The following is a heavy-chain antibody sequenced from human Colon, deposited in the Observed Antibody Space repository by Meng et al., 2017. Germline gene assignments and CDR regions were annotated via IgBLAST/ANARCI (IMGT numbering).Heavy chain of an antibody. J-gene: IGHJ4*02. Sequence: GESLKISCAASGFTFSSYSMIWVRQAPGKGLEWVSYITTRSAYIYYADSVKGRFTISRDNAKNTLYLQMNSLGVEDTAVYYCVRDDRRSFDYWGQGTLVTVSS. D-gene: IGHD3-10*01. V-gene: IGHV3-21*01. CDR3: VRDDRRSFDY. CDR1: GFTFSSYS. CDR2: ITTRSAYI.